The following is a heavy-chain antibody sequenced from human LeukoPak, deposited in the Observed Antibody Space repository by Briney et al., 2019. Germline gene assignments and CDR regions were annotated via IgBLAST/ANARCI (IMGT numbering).Heavy chain of an antibody. CDR1: GGSISSGDYY. J-gene: IGHJ4*02. V-gene: IGHV4-30-4*01. Sequence: SETLSLTCTVSGGSISSGDYYWSWIRQPPGKGLEWIGYIYYSGSTYYNPSLKSRVTISVDTSKNQFSLKLSSVTAADTAVYYCARDPGAGREGYFFDYWGQGTLVTVSS. CDR3: ARDPGAGREGYFFDY. D-gene: IGHD1-26*01. CDR2: IYYSGST.